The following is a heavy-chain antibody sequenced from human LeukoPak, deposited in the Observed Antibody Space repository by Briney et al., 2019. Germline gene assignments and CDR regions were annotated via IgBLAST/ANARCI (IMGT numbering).Heavy chain of an antibody. CDR3: AKEEKGYYYDSSGYISFDY. Sequence: GGSLRLSCAASGFTFSSYWMAWVRQAPGKGLEWVSAISGSGGSTYYTDSVKGRFTISRDNSKNTLYLQMNSLRAEDTAVYYCAKEEKGYYYDSSGYISFDYWGQGTLVTVSS. V-gene: IGHV3-23*01. D-gene: IGHD3-22*01. CDR2: ISGSGGST. CDR1: GFTFSSYW. J-gene: IGHJ4*02.